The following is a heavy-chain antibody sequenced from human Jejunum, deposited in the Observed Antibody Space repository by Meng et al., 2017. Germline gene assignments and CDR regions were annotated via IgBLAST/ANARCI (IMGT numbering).Heavy chain of an antibody. D-gene: IGHD1/OR15-1a*01. CDR2: ISRSGRA. V-gene: IGHV4-4*02. J-gene: IGHJ4*02. Sequence: QVSLQGSGPGLWRLSGTLHLTCAGSGGSVSTTVWWSWVRQPPGKGLEWIGEISRSGRANYNPSLKGRVTISLDRSMNLFSLKLDSVTAADAAVYYCARDPRTNWASRFFDNWGQGTLVTVSS. CDR1: GGSVSTTVW. CDR3: ARDPRTNWASRFFDN.